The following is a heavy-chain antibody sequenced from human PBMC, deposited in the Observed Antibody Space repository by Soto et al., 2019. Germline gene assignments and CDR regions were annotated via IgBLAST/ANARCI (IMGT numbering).Heavy chain of an antibody. V-gene: IGHV3-30*18. CDR1: GFPFSTYG. D-gene: IGHD3-10*01. CDR3: AKKDITLVREVVISAPVYPYDHHGLDV. J-gene: IGHJ6*02. Sequence: QVQLVESGGGVVQPGRSLRLSCSASGFPFSTYGMHWVRQAPGKGLEWVAVLSYDGSHEYYADSVKGRFTISRDNSKNMLYLEITSMRSEDTARYYCAKKDITLVREVVISAPVYPYDHHGLDVWGRGTTVTVS. CDR2: LSYDGSHE.